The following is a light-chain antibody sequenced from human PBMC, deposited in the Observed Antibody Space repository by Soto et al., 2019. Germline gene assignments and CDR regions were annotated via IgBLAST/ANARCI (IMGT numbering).Light chain of an antibody. Sequence: VPTQAQGGPGPGPQPVPTSCTGRSSNIGAGYDVHWYQQLPGTAPNLLIYGNSNRPSGVPDRFSGSKSGTSASLAITGLQAEDEADYYCQSYDSSLSGPYVFGTGTKVTVL. V-gene: IGLV1-40*01. CDR2: GNS. CDR3: QSYDSSLSGPYV. J-gene: IGLJ1*01. CDR1: SSNIGAGYD.